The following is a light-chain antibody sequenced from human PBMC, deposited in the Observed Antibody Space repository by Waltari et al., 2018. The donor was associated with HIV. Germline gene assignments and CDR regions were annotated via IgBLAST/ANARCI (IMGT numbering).Light chain of an antibody. CDR3: QQYYSFPYT. J-gene: IGKJ2*01. V-gene: IGKV1-8*01. CDR1: QNVSSY. Sequence: AIRMTQSPPSLPASAVDRVTVTCRASQNVSSYLAWFQQRPGKAPNLLIFAASTLHGGVPSRFSGNGSGTDFTLTISSLQSEDFASYYCQQYYSFPYTFGQGTTLEMK. CDR2: AAS.